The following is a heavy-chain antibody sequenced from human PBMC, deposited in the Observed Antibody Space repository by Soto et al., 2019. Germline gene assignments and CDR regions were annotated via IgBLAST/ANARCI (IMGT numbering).Heavy chain of an antibody. CDR3: ARRYSGYGDY. J-gene: IGHJ4*02. CDR2: IYFSGSA. CDR1: GGSITRYY. V-gene: IGHV4-59*08. D-gene: IGHD5-12*01. Sequence: SETLSLTCTVSGGSITRYYWSWIRQPPGKGLEWIGYIYFSGSANYNPSLKSRVTISVDTSKNQFSLKLSSVTAADTAVYYCARRYSGYGDYWGQGTLVTVSS.